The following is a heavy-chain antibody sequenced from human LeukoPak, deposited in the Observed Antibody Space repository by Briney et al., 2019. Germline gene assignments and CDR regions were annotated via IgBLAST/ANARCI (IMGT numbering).Heavy chain of an antibody. J-gene: IGHJ6*03. Sequence: PGGSLRHSCAASGFTFSSYAMSWVRQAPGKGLEWVSAISGSGVSTYYADSVKGRFTISRDNSKNTLYLQMNSLRAEDSAVYYCAKVSSTVTTYYYYYMDVWGKGTTVTVSS. CDR3: AKVSSTVTTYYYYYMDV. V-gene: IGHV3-23*01. D-gene: IGHD4-17*01. CDR2: ISGSGVST. CDR1: GFTFSSYA.